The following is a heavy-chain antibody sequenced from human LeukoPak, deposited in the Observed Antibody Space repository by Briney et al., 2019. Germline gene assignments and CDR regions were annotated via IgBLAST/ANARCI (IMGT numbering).Heavy chain of an antibody. J-gene: IGHJ4*02. CDR3: ARVKPGYCSGGTCYFDS. V-gene: IGHV4-59*01. CDR1: GGSISGYY. D-gene: IGHD2-15*01. Sequence: PSETLSLTCTVSGGSISGYYWSWIRQPPGKGLEWIGYIYYSGSTNYNPSLKSRVTISVDTSKNQFSLKLSSVTAADTAVYYCARVKPGYCSGGTCYFDSWGQGTLVTVSS. CDR2: IYYSGST.